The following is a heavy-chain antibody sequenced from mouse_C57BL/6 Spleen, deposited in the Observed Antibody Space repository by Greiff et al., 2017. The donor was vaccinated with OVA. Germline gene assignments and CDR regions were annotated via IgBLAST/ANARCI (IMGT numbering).Heavy chain of an antibody. D-gene: IGHD2-3*01. CDR3: ARDRDDGYHFDY. CDR1: GFTFSSYA. CDR2: ISDGGSYT. V-gene: IGHV5-4*01. Sequence: EVKLVESGGGLVKPGGSLKLSCAASGFTFSSYAMSWVRQTPEKRLEWVATISDGGSYTYYPDNVKGRFTISRDNAKNNLYLQMSHLKSEDTAMYYCARDRDDGYHFDYWGQGTTLTVSS. J-gene: IGHJ2*01.